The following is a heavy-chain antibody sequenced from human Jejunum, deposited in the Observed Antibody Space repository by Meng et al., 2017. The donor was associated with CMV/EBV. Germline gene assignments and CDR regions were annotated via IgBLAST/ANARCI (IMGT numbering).Heavy chain of an antibody. CDR1: GGSISTSDYY. CDR2: IYYTGST. Sequence: RPVSGGSISTSDYYWSWIRQPPGRGLEWIGYIYYTGSTYYNPSLQSRVTISVDTSKNQFSLRVSSVTAADTAVYYCARSRGRLFDYWGQGTLVTVSS. J-gene: IGHJ4*01. CDR3: ARSRGRLFDY. V-gene: IGHV4-30-4*08.